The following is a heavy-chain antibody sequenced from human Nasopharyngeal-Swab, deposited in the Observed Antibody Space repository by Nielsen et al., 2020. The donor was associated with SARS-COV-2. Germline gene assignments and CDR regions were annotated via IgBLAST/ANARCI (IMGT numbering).Heavy chain of an antibody. CDR3: VREGDDYGGNYFRYFDP. Sequence: ASVKVSCKASGYTFTSYDVSWVRQATGQGLEWMGWMDPTSGNTGYAQKFQGRVTMTRNTSLSTASMELSSLRSEDTAVYYCVREGDDYGGNYFRYFDPWGRGTLVTVSS. J-gene: IGHJ2*01. CDR1: GYTFTSYD. V-gene: IGHV1-8*01. CDR2: MDPTSGNT. D-gene: IGHD4-23*01.